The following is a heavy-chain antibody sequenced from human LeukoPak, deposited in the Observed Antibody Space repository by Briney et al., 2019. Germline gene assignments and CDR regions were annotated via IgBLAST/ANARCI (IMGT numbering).Heavy chain of an antibody. V-gene: IGHV3-30*02. D-gene: IGHD1-26*01. CDR2: IRYDGSNK. CDR1: GFTFSSYG. CDR3: ARDLRPEGATPLPQGY. J-gene: IGHJ4*02. Sequence: GGSLRLSCAASGFTFSSYGMHWVRQAPGKGLEWVAFIRYDGSNKYYADSVKGRFTISRDNSKNTLYLQMNSLRAEDTAVYYCARDLRPEGATPLPQGYWGQGTLVTVSS.